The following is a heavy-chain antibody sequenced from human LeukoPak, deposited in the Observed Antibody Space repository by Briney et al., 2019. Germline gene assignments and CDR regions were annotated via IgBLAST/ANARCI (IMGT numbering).Heavy chain of an antibody. CDR3: ASRDYGSVDY. CDR1: GASISGGGYF. V-gene: IGHV4-31*03. J-gene: IGHJ4*02. CDR2: INYSGTT. D-gene: IGHD3-10*01. Sequence: SETLSLTCSVSGASISGGGYFWSWIRQDPGKGLEWIGNINYSGTTYYDPSLKSRVTISVDTSQNHYFLNLSSVTAADTAVYYCASRDYGSVDYWGQGTLVTVSS.